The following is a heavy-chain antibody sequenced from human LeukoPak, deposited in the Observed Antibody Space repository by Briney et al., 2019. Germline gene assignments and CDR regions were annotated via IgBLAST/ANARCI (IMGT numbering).Heavy chain of an antibody. CDR1: GFTFSSYS. CDR2: ISSSSSTI. CDR3: ARDLEIVVVNPYYGMDV. J-gene: IGHJ6*02. V-gene: IGHV3-48*02. Sequence: PGWSLRLSCAASGFTFSSYSMNWVRQAPGKGLEWVSYISSSSSTIYYADSVKGRFTISRDNAKNSLYLQMNSLRDEDTAVYYCARDLEIVVVNPYYGMDVWGQGTTVTVSS. D-gene: IGHD3-22*01.